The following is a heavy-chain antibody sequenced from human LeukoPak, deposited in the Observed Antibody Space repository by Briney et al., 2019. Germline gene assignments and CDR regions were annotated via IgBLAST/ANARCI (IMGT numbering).Heavy chain of an antibody. CDR2: VSLSGST. CDR1: GYSIRNGYH. Sequence: SETLSLTCSVSGYSIRNGYHWAWIRQPPGKGLEWIGSVSLSGSTYDNPSLKSRVTMSVDASKNQFSLKMRAVTAADTAVYYCARSETNDYSRFWGQGILVTVSS. CDR3: ARSETNDYSRF. V-gene: IGHV4-38-2*02. J-gene: IGHJ4*02. D-gene: IGHD4-11*01.